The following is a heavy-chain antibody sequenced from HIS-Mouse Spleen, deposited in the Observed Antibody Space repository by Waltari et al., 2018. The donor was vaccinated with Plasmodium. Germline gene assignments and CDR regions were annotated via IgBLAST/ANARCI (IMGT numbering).Heavy chain of an antibody. CDR3: ARVTSSGVYWYFDL. CDR1: GGSFSGYY. D-gene: IGHD3-3*01. CDR2: INHSGST. V-gene: IGHV4-34*01. J-gene: IGHJ2*01. Sequence: QVQLQQWGAGLLKPSETLSLTCAVYGGSFSGYYWSWIRQPPGKGLEWIGEINHSGSTNYNPSLKSRVTLSVDTSKNQCSLKLSSVTAADTAVYYCARVTSSGVYWYFDLWGRGTLVTVSS.